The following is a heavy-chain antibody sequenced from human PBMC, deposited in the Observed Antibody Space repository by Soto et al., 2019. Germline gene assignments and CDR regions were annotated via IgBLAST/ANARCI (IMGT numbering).Heavy chain of an antibody. CDR1: GYTFTSYD. CDR3: ARERRRYSSSLYDWGFDP. V-gene: IGHV1-8*01. CDR2: MNPNSGNT. Sequence: QVQLVQSGAEVKKPGASVKVSCKASGYTFTSYDINWVRQATGQGLEWMGWMNPNSGNTGYAQKFQGRVTMTRNTSISTAYMELSSLRSEDTAVYYCARERRRYSSSLYDWGFDPWGQGTLVTVSS. J-gene: IGHJ5*02. D-gene: IGHD6-13*01.